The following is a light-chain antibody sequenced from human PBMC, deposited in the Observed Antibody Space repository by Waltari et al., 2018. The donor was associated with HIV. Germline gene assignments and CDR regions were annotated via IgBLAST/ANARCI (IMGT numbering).Light chain of an antibody. CDR3: QQYYSTPT. V-gene: IGKV4-1*01. CDR2: KAS. CDR1: ESVLSPSNNVNY. Sequence: DIVLNQSPEPLSGSLGERAAINCKSEESVLSPSNNVNYFAWYQQRPGPPSTLLFSKASSRSSGVPARFTASGSRTDFTLTIDDLQADDVAVYFCQQYYSTPTFGRGTQLV. J-gene: IGKJ5*01.